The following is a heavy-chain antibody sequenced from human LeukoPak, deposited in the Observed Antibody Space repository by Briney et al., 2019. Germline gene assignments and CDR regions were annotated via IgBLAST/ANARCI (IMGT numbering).Heavy chain of an antibody. CDR2: TYYRSKLYN. Sequence: SQTLSLTCPISADSAASNDAAWSWLRQSPSRGLEWLGRTYYRSKLYNDYAVSVKSLITINPDTSKNQFSLQLSSVTPEDTAVYYCARGPQVVGYSYVDVWDKGTTVTVSS. CDR1: ADSAASNDAA. V-gene: IGHV6-1*01. J-gene: IGHJ6*03. CDR3: ARGPQVVGYSYVDV. D-gene: IGHD2-15*01.